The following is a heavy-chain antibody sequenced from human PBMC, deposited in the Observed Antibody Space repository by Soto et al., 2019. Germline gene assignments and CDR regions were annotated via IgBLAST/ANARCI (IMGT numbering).Heavy chain of an antibody. CDR2: VHFSGST. D-gene: IGHD6-13*01. J-gene: IGHJ4*01. Sequence: SGTLSLTCDVSGVSLSQNHWSWIRQAPGKGLEWVGYVHFSGSTTYNPSLAPRLNISFDMSKSQVYLQLTSVTAADTAVYYCARFGAAAAHDDNWGRGVLVTVS. CDR3: ARFGAAAAHDDN. CDR1: GVSLSQNH. V-gene: IGHV4-59*01.